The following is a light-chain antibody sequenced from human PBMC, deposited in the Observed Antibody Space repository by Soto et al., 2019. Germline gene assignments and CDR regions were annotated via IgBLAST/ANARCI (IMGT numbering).Light chain of an antibody. Sequence: QSVLTQPPSVSAAPGQRVTISCSGSNSNIRNNYVSWYQQLPGTAPKLLIYDNNTRPSGIPDRFSGSKSGTSATLGITGLQTGDEADYDCGAWESLLSAVVFGAGTALTV. CDR3: GAWESLLSAVV. CDR2: DNN. J-gene: IGLJ2*01. V-gene: IGLV1-51*01. CDR1: NSNIRNNY.